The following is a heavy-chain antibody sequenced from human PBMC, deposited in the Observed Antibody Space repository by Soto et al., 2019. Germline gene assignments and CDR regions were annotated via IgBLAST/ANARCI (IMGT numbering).Heavy chain of an antibody. Sequence: PGGSLRLSCAASGFTFSSYGMHWVRQAPGKGLEWVAVIWYDGSNKYYADSVKGRFTISRDNSKNTLYLQMNSLRAEDTAVYYCARAATVYAPHYYYGMDVWGQGTTVTVSS. CDR3: ARAATVYAPHYYYGMDV. D-gene: IGHD2-8*01. J-gene: IGHJ6*02. CDR2: IWYDGSNK. CDR1: GFTFSSYG. V-gene: IGHV3-33*01.